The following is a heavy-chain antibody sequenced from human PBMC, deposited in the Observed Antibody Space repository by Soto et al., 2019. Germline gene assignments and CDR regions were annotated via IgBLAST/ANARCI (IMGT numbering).Heavy chain of an antibody. D-gene: IGHD6-6*01. CDR2: INPSGGST. CDR3: ARLVQYSSSSDYFDY. V-gene: IGHV1-46*01. CDR1: GYTFTSYY. Sequence: ASVKVSCKAAGYTFTSYYMHWVRQAPGQGLKWMGIINPSGGSTSYAQNLQGRVTMTTDTSTSTVYLELRSLRSDDTAVYYCARLVQYSSSSDYFDYWGQGTLVTVSS. J-gene: IGHJ4*02.